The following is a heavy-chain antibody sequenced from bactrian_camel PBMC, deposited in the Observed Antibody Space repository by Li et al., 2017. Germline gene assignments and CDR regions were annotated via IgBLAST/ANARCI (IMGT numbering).Heavy chain of an antibody. Sequence: HVQLVESGGGSVQAGGSLRLSCATSGFTFSRYYMSWVRQAPGLGLEWVSRISSDDTAIYYADSVKGRFTISRDNAKNMLYLQMNSLKTEDMAMYYCCPTLGSSIPEWSYWGQGTQVTVS. CDR1: GFTFSRYY. CDR2: ISSDDTAI. CDR3: CPTLGSSIPEWSY. J-gene: IGHJ4*01. V-gene: IGHV3S5*01. D-gene: IGHD6*01.